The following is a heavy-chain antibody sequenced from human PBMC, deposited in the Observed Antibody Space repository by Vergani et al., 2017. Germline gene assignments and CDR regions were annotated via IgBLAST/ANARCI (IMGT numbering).Heavy chain of an antibody. J-gene: IGHJ4*02. D-gene: IGHD1-20*01. V-gene: IGHV3-33*01. Sequence: QVQLVESGGGVVQPGRSLRLSCAASGFTFSSYGMHWVRQAPGKGLEWVAVIWYDGSNKYYADSEKGRFTISRDNSKNTLYLQMNSLRAEDTAVYYCASARGITGTMGGNYWGQGTLVTVSS. CDR2: IWYDGSNK. CDR1: GFTFSSYG. CDR3: ASARGITGTMGGNY.